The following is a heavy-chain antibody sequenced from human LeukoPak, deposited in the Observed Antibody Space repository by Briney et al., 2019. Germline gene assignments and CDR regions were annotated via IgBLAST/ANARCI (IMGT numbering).Heavy chain of an antibody. CDR2: ISAYNGNT. V-gene: IGHV1-18*01. CDR3: ARFWTYCSSTSCYYYFDY. Sequence: GASVKVSCKASGYTFTSYGISWVRQAPGQGLEWMGWISAYNGNTNYAQKLQGRVTMTTDTYTSTAYMELRSLRSDDTAVYYCARFWTYCSSTSCYYYFDYWGQGTLVTVSS. J-gene: IGHJ4*02. D-gene: IGHD2-2*01. CDR1: GYTFTSYG.